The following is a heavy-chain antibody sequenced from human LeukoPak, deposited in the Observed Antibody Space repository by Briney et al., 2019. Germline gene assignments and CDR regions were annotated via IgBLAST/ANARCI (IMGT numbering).Heavy chain of an antibody. Sequence: PGGSLRLSCAASGFIFSNYDMSWVRHGPGKGLEWVSSISGGRTYFADSVKGRFTLSRDNSKDMLYLQMNYLRPEDTAVYYCARGDNGGFDYWGQGTLVTVSS. J-gene: IGHJ4*02. D-gene: IGHD2-8*01. CDR1: GFIFSNYD. CDR3: ARGDNGGFDY. V-gene: IGHV3-23*01. CDR2: ISGGRT.